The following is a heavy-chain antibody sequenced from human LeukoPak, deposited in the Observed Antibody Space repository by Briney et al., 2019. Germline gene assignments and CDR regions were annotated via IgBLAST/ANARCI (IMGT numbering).Heavy chain of an antibody. CDR1: GFTFSSSA. CDR2: ISGSGSGGST. D-gene: IGHD6-13*01. Sequence: GGSLRLSCAASGFTFSSSAMSWVRQAPGKGLEWVSNISGSGSGGSTYYADSVKGRFTISRDNSKNTLYLQMNSLRAEDTAVYYCAKDLPLSSWYPKHERWWFDPWGQGTLVTVSS. CDR3: AKDLPLSSWYPKHERWWFDP. J-gene: IGHJ5*02. V-gene: IGHV3-23*01.